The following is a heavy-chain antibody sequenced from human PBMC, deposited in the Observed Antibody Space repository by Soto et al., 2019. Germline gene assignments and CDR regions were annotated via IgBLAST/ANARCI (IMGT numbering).Heavy chain of an antibody. V-gene: IGHV3-48*01. CDR1: GFTFSSYS. J-gene: IGHJ5*02. CDR2: ISSSSRTI. CDR3: AREWDGDGFTSGWFDP. Sequence: EVQLVESGGGLVQPGGSLRLSCAASGFTFSSYSMNWVRQAPGKGLEWVSYISSSSRTIYCADSVKGRFTISRDNAKNSLYWQMNSLRAEDTAVYYWAREWDGDGFTSGWFDPWGQGSLVTVSS. D-gene: IGHD1-26*01.